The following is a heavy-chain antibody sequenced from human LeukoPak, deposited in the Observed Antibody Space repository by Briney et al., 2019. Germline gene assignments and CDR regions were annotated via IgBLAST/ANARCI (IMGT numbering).Heavy chain of an antibody. V-gene: IGHV4-4*07. CDR2: IYTSGST. CDR3: ARGYSSSWYPNWFDP. J-gene: IGHJ5*02. CDR1: GGSISSYY. Sequence: SETLSLTCTVSGGSISSYYWSWIRQPAGKGLEWIGRIYTSGSTNYNPSLKSRVTMSVDTSKNQFSLKLSSVTAADTAVYYCARGYSSSWYPNWFDPWGQGTLVTVSS. D-gene: IGHD6-13*01.